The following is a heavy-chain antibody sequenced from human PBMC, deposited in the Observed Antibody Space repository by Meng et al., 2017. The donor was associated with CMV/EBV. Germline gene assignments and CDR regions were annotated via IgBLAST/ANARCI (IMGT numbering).Heavy chain of an antibody. J-gene: IGHJ3*02. CDR1: GFTFSSYA. CDR2: ISYDGSNK. V-gene: IGHV3-30*04. D-gene: IGHD1-26*01. CDR3: AHIGEDIVGAVDDAFDI. Sequence: GESLKISCAASGFTFSSYAMHWVRQAPGKGLEWVAVISYDGSNKYYADSVKGRFTISRDNSKNTLYLQMNSLRAEDTAVYYCAHIGEDIVGAVDDAFDIWGQGTMVNVSS.